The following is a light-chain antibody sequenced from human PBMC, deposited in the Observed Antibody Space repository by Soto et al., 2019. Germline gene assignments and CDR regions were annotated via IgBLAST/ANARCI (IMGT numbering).Light chain of an antibody. J-gene: IGLJ3*02. CDR1: TGAVTSGHY. V-gene: IGLV7-46*01. Sequence: QAVVTQEPSLAVSPGGTVTLTCGSSTGAVTSGHYPYWFQQKPGQAPRTLIYDATNKHSLTPARFSGSLLGCKAALTLSGALREDEAEYFCLLSSDISRQVLGGGTQLTVL. CDR2: DAT. CDR3: LLSSDISRQV.